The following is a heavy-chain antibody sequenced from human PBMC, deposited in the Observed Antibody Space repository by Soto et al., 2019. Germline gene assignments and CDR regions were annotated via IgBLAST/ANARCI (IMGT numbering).Heavy chain of an antibody. V-gene: IGHV3-30-3*01. J-gene: IGHJ4*02. Sequence: PGGSLRLSCAASGFTFSNYAMHWVRQAPGKGLEWVAVISYDGSINYYADSVKGRFTISRDNSKNTLYLQMNSLRAEDTALYYCARGRAYNDILTGNYLDFGYWGQGTLVTVSS. CDR3: ARGRAYNDILTGNYLDFGY. CDR2: ISYDGSIN. D-gene: IGHD3-9*01. CDR1: GFTFSNYA.